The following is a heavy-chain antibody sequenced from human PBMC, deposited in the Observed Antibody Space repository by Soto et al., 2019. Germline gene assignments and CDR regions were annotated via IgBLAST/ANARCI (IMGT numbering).Heavy chain of an antibody. Sequence: QVQLVQSGAEVKKPGASVKVSCKASGYTFTSYAMHWVRQAPGQRLEWMGWINAGNGNTKYSQKFQGRVTITRDTSASTAYMELSSLRSEDTAVYYCARGLNGYLYYFDYWGQGTLVTXSS. D-gene: IGHD5-18*01. CDR2: INAGNGNT. J-gene: IGHJ4*02. CDR1: GYTFTSYA. CDR3: ARGLNGYLYYFDY. V-gene: IGHV1-3*01.